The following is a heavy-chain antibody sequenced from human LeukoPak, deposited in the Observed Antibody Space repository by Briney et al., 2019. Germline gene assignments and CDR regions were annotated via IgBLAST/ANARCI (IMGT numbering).Heavy chain of an antibody. CDR1: GFTFSDYY. D-gene: IGHD3-10*01. Sequence: GGSLSLSCAASGFTFSDYYMSWIRPAPGEGLEWVSDISSSGNTKYYADSVKGRFTISRDNAKNSLFLQISSLRVEDSAVYYCARLSPSNYYGSGSYVSVWGQGTLVTVSS. CDR2: ISSSGNTK. V-gene: IGHV3-11*04. CDR3: ARLSPSNYYGSGSYVSV. J-gene: IGHJ4*02.